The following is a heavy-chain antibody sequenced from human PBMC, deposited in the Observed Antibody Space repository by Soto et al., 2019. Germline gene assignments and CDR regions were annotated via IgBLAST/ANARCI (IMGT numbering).Heavy chain of an antibody. V-gene: IGHV3-33*01. CDR3: ARDSYCIGGSCYPGFLDY. CDR1: GFTFSSYG. J-gene: IGHJ4*02. D-gene: IGHD2-15*01. Sequence: QVQLVESGGGVVQPGRSLRLSCAASGFTFSSYGMHWVRQAPGKGLEWVALIWYDGSNKYYADSVKGRFTISRDNSKNTLYLQMNSLRAEDTAVYYCARDSYCIGGSCYPGFLDYWGQETLVTVSS. CDR2: IWYDGSNK.